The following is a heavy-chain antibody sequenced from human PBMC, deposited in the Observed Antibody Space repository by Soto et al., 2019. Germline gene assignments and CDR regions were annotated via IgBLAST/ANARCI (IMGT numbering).Heavy chain of an antibody. CDR2: IYYSGST. V-gene: IGHV4-61*01. Sequence: PSETLSLTCTVSGGSVSSGSYYWSWIRQPPGKGLEWIGYIYYSGSTNYNPSLKSRVTISVDTSKNQFSLKLSSVTAADTAVYYCAIVNGYDWATDYYYGMDVWGQGTTVTSP. CDR3: AIVNGYDWATDYYYGMDV. CDR1: GGSVSSGSYY. D-gene: IGHD5-12*01. J-gene: IGHJ6*02.